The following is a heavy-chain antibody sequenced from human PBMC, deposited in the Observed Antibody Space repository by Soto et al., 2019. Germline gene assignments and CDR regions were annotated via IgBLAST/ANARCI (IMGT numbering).Heavy chain of an antibody. CDR3: RTLDLY. CDR2: IYSGGST. Sequence: EVQLVESGGGLVQPGGSLRLSCAASGFTVSSNYMSWVRQAQGKGLEWVSVIYSGGSTYYADSVKGRFTISRDNSKNTLYLQMNRPRAEATSVYYCRTLDLYWGQGTLVTVSS. J-gene: IGHJ4*02. V-gene: IGHV3-66*01. CDR1: GFTVSSNY. D-gene: IGHD3-3*01.